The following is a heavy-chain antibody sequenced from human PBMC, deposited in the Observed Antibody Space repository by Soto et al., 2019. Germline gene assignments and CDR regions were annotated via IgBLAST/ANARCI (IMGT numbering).Heavy chain of an antibody. CDR3: ARAIKRWEVNYYFDY. Sequence: MGGIVVISNTADYSQRFQDRVTITADTSTNTLYMELGSLTFEDTAVYYCARAIKRWEVNYYFDYWGQGTLVTVSS. D-gene: IGHD1-26*01. CDR2: IVVISNTA. V-gene: IGHV1-69*06. J-gene: IGHJ4*02.